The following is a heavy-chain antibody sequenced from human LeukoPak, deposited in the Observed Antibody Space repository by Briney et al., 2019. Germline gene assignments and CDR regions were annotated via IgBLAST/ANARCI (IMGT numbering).Heavy chain of an antibody. CDR2: ISGGSTYI. J-gene: IGHJ3*02. CDR3: ARDDVTTNGGVIADSRLFDI. V-gene: IGHV3-21*01. Sequence: PGGSLRLSYAASGFIFTNYNLNWVRQAPGKGLEWISSISGGSTYIYYADSVRGRFTISRDNAKNSLYLQMNSLRGEDTALYYCARDDVTTNGGVIADSRLFDIWGQGTMVTVSS. CDR1: GFIFTNYN. D-gene: IGHD2-8*02.